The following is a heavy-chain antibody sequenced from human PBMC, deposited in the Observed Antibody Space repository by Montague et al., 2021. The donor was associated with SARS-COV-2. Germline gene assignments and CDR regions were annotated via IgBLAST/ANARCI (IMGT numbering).Heavy chain of an antibody. V-gene: IGHV4-39*01. CDR2: IYYTGTT. CDR1: GDPIRTNSYY. J-gene: IGHJ5*02. CDR3: ARHVIPRSRSGLGWFDP. Sequence: SETLSLTCTVSGDPIRTNSYYWGWLRQPPGKGLEWNGSIYYTGTTFSKPSLKSRVTLSVDTSKNQFSLRLSSVTAADTALYHCARHVIPRSRSGLGWFDPWGQGTLVTVSS. D-gene: IGHD3-3*01.